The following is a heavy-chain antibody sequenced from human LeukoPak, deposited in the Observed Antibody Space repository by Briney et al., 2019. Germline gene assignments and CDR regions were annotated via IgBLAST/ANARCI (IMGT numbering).Heavy chain of an antibody. J-gene: IGHJ3*02. D-gene: IGHD1-26*01. V-gene: IGHV4-59*12. CDR2: IYDSGST. CDR3: ASNIVGATRVRAFDI. Sequence: SETLSLTCTVSGGSISSYYWSWLRQPPGKGLEWIGYIYDSGSTNYNPSLKSRVTISVDTSKNQFSLKLSSVTAADTAVYYCASNIVGATRVRAFDIWGQGTMVTVSS. CDR1: GGSISSYY.